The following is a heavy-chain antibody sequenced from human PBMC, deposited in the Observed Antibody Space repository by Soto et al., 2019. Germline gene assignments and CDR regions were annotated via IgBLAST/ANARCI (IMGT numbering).Heavy chain of an antibody. Sequence: QVQLVESGGGVVQPGRSLRLSCAASGFTFSSYAMHWVRQAPGKGLEWVAVISYDGSNKYYADSVKGRFTISRDNSKNTLYLQMNSLRAEDPAVYYCARDASSLRRYGISVQFEYWGQGTLVTVSS. V-gene: IGHV3-30-3*01. D-gene: IGHD6-19*01. CDR1: GFTFSSYA. J-gene: IGHJ4*02. CDR3: ARDASSLRRYGISVQFEY. CDR2: ISYDGSNK.